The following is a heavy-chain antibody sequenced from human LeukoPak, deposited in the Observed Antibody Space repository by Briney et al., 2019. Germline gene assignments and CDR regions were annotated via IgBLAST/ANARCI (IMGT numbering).Heavy chain of an antibody. CDR2: IYYSGST. CDR3: ARVIEKYGDYSYYFDY. J-gene: IGHJ4*02. Sequence: RSLETLSLTCTVSGGSISSYYWSWIRQPPGKGLEWIGYIYYSGSTNYNPSLKSRVTISVDTSKNQFSLKLSSVTAADTAVYYCARVIEKYGDYSYYFDYWGQGTLVTVPS. V-gene: IGHV4-59*01. D-gene: IGHD4-17*01. CDR1: GGSISSYY.